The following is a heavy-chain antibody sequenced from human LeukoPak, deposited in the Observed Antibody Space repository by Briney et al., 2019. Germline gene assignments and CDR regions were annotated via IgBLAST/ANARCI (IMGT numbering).Heavy chain of an antibody. CDR3: ARVSSSFHLSAVDI. CDR2: INPNSGGT. V-gene: IGHV1-2*02. D-gene: IGHD6-6*01. Sequence: ASVKVSCKASGYTFTGYYMHWVRQAPGQGLEWMGWINPNSGGTNYAQKFQGRVTMTRDTSISTAYMELSRLRSDDTAVYYCARVSSSFHLSAVDIWGQGTMVTVSS. J-gene: IGHJ3*02. CDR1: GYTFTGYY.